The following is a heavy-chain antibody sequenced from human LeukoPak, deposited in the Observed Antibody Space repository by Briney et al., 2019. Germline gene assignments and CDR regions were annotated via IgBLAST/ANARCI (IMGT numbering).Heavy chain of an antibody. V-gene: IGHV3-30-3*01. Sequence: PGRSLRLSCAASGFTFSSYAMHWVRQAPGKGLEWVAVISYDGSNKYYADSVKGRFTISRDNSKNTLYLQMNSLRAEDTAVYYCARGQFRPDYWGQGTLVTVSS. CDR2: ISYDGSNK. D-gene: IGHD6-19*01. J-gene: IGHJ4*02. CDR3: ARGQFRPDY. CDR1: GFTFSSYA.